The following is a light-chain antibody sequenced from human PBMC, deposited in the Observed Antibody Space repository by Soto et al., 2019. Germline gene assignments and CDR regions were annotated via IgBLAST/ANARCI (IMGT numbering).Light chain of an antibody. J-gene: IGLJ2*01. Sequence: SYELTQPPSVSVSPGQTARITCSGDALPKQYAYWYQQKPGQAPVLVIYKDSERPSGSPERFSGSSSWTTVTLTISGVQAEDEADYYCQSADSSGTCVVFGGGTKVTVL. CDR3: QSADSSGTCVV. V-gene: IGLV3-25*03. CDR2: KDS. CDR1: ALPKQY.